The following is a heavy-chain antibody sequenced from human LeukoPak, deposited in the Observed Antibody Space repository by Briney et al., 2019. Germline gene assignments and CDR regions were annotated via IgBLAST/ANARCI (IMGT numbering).Heavy chain of an antibody. Sequence: GGSLRLSCAAAGFXFSSYWMHWVRQVPGKGLVWVSRVNPGGSSTAYADSVKGRFSISRDNARNTLYLQMNSLRDEDTAVYYCARSNQADDYWGQGTLVTVSS. J-gene: IGHJ4*02. D-gene: IGHD4-11*01. CDR1: GFXFSSYW. CDR2: VNPGGSST. V-gene: IGHV3-74*01. CDR3: ARSNQADDY.